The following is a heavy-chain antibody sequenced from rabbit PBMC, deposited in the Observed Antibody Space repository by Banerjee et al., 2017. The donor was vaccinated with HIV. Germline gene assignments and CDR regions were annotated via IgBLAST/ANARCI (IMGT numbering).Heavy chain of an antibody. V-gene: IGHV1S45*01. CDR2: IAAGSSSIT. CDR1: GFSFSSSYY. Sequence: QEQLVESGGGLVQPEGSLTLTCTASGFSFSSSYYMCWVRQAPGKGLEWIACIAAGSSSITYYATWAKGRFTISKTSSTTVTLQMTSLTAADTATYFCARDLAGVIGWNFNLWGQGTLVTVS. J-gene: IGHJ4*01. CDR3: ARDLAGVIGWNFNL. D-gene: IGHD4-1*01.